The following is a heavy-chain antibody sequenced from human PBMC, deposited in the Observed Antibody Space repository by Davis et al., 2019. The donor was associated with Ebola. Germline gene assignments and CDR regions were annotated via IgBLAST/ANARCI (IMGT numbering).Heavy chain of an antibody. V-gene: IGHV5-51*01. D-gene: IGHD2-8*02. J-gene: IGHJ3*02. CDR2: IFPRDSDT. CDR1: GYSFADQW. CDR3: ASLRRTITGMDDAFDI. Sequence: GESLKISCKGSGYSFADQWIGWVRQMPGKGLEWMGIIFPRDSDTRYSPSFEGQVTISADKSIKTAFLQWSSLKASDTALYYCASLRRTITGMDDAFDIWGQGTMVTVSS.